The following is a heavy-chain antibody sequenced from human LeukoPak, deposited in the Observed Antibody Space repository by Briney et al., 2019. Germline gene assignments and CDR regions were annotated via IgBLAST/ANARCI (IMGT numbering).Heavy chain of an antibody. CDR1: GFTVSINY. J-gene: IGHJ6*02. Sequence: GGSLRLSCAASGFTVSINYMSWVRQAPGKGLEWVSVIYSDGSTYYADSVKGRFTIPRHNSKNTLYLQMNSLRAEDTAVYFCARSLYYYDSSGNPPGYYYYGMDVWGQGTTVTVSS. CDR3: ARSLYYYDSSGNPPGYYYYGMDV. V-gene: IGHV3-53*04. CDR2: IYSDGST. D-gene: IGHD3-22*01.